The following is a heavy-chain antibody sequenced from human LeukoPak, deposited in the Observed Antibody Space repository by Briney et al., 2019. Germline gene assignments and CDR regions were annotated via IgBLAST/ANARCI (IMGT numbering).Heavy chain of an antibody. V-gene: IGHV4-38-2*02. J-gene: IGHJ3*02. Sequence: SETLSLTCTVSGYSISSGYYWGWIRQPPGKGLEWIGSIYHSGSTYYNPSLKSRVTISVDTSKNQFSLKLSSVTAADTAVYYCARLDRGYYFGGDAFDIWGQGTMVTVSS. CDR2: IYHSGST. CDR3: ARLDRGYYFGGDAFDI. D-gene: IGHD3-22*01. CDR1: GYSISSGYY.